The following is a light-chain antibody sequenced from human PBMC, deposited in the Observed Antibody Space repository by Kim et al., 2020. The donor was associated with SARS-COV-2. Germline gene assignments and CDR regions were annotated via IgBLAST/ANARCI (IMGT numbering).Light chain of an antibody. V-gene: IGKV1-16*01. J-gene: IGKJ4*01. CDR3: QQYNTYPLT. CDR1: QDMGDN. CDR2: AAS. Sequence: ASVGESITITCRADQDMGDNLVWFQQRPGKAPKALISAASSLRSGVPSTFSGSGSGTDFTLTISNLQPEDFAAYFCQQYNTYPLTFGGGTKVDIK.